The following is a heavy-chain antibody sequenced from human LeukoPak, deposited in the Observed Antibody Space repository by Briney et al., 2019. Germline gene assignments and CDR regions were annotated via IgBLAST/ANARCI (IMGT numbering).Heavy chain of an antibody. J-gene: IGHJ4*02. Sequence: PSETLSLTCAVYGGSFSGYYWSWIRQPPGKGLEWIGEINHSGSTNSNPSLKSRVTISVDTSKNQFSLKLSSVTAADTAVYYCARGPDNYYDTPSDYWGQGTLVTVSS. V-gene: IGHV4-34*01. CDR2: INHSGST. D-gene: IGHD3-22*01. CDR3: ARGPDNYYDTPSDY. CDR1: GGSFSGYY.